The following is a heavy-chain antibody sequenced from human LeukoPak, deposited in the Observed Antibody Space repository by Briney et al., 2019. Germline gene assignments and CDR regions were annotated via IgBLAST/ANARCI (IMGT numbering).Heavy chain of an antibody. Sequence: PGGSLRLSCAGSGLNFGNYWMSWVRQTPGKGLEWVANIKQDGNEKFYVDSVRGRFNIFRENAKNSLYLQKNSLRAEDTAVYYCARARRDGNTGLAFDIWGQGTMVTVSS. D-gene: IGHD5-24*01. V-gene: IGHV3-7*01. J-gene: IGHJ3*02. CDR3: ARARRDGNTGLAFDI. CDR2: IKQDGNEK. CDR1: GLNFGNYW.